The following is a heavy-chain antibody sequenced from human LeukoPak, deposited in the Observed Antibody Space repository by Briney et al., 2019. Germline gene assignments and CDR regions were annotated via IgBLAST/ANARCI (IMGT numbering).Heavy chain of an antibody. CDR3: AKALDSTYYDFWSGYYTYYYGMDV. CDR1: GYTFTSYD. D-gene: IGHD3-3*01. V-gene: IGHV1-8*01. Sequence: GASVKVSCKASGYTFTSYDINWVRQATGQGLERMGWMNPNSGNTGFAQKFQGRVTMTRNTSISTAYMRLSSLRSGDAAVYYCAKALDSTYYDFWSGYYTYYYGMDVWGQGTTVTVSS. CDR2: MNPNSGNT. J-gene: IGHJ6*02.